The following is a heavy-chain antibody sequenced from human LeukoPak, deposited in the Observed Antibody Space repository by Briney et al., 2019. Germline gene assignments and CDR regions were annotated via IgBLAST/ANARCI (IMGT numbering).Heavy chain of an antibody. V-gene: IGHV1-2*02. Sequence: ASVKVSCKASGYTFISYYMYWVRQAPGQGLEWMGIINPSGGSTNYAQKFQGRVTMTRDTSISTAYMELSRLRSDDTAVYYCARETDIVVVPAASRRLDYWGQGTLVTVSS. D-gene: IGHD2-2*01. CDR2: INPSGGST. CDR3: ARETDIVVVPAASRRLDY. CDR1: GYTFISYY. J-gene: IGHJ4*02.